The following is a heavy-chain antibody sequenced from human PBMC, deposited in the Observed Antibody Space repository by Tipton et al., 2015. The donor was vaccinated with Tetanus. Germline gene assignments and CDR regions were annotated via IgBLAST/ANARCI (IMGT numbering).Heavy chain of an antibody. CDR2: ISQTGST. Sequence: SLRLSCTVSGGSINNSAWWSWVRQPPGKGLEWIGEISQTGSTNHNLSLRSRVTLSVDKSKNQFSLKVTSVTAADTAVYYCARTPDYYYGMDVWGQGTTVTVSS. CDR3: ARTPDYYYGMDV. V-gene: IGHV4-4*02. CDR1: GGSINNSAW. J-gene: IGHJ6*02.